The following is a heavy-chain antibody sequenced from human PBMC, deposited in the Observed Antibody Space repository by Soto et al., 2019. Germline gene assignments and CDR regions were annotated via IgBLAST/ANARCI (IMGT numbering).Heavy chain of an antibody. CDR3: ARIQRVSYNYESRLVTGWFDS. D-gene: IGHD2-21*02. V-gene: IGHV4-34*02. CDR2: INQSGST. J-gene: IGHJ5*01. CDR1: GGSFSGYF. Sequence: QVQLQQWGAGLLEPSETLSLTCAVYGGSFSGYFWTWIRQAPGKGLEWLGEINQSGSTNYNSALQTRVTLSVDRSKNQFSVKLTSVTAADTGGYYCARIQRVSYNYESRLVTGWFDSWGQGTPVTFSS.